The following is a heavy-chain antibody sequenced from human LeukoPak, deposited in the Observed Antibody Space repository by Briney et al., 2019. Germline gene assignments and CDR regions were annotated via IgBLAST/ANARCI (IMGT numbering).Heavy chain of an antibody. J-gene: IGHJ6*02. CDR1: GYTFTSYY. Sequence: ASVKVSCKASGYTFTSYYMHWVRQAPGQGLEWMGWINPNSGGTNYAQKFQGRVTMTRDTSISTAYMELSRLRSDDTAVYYCATVRTNCYGVDVWGQGTTVTVSS. V-gene: IGHV1-2*02. CDR3: ATVRTNCYGVDV. CDR2: INPNSGGT.